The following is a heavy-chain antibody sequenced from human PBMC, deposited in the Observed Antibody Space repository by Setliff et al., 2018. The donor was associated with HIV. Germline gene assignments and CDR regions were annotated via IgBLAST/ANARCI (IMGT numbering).Heavy chain of an antibody. V-gene: IGHV4-39*01. CDR2: VYYTWNT. Sequence: SETLSLTCTVSGGYISRRDYCWGWTRQPPGKGLEWIGSVYYTWNTYYNPSLKSRVTVSVDTSKNQFSLKLSSVTAADTAVYYCARHSIAVVIGVPVGDDAFDIWGHGTMVTVSS. CDR3: ARHSIAVVIGVPVGDDAFDI. D-gene: IGHD2-21*01. J-gene: IGHJ3*02. CDR1: GGYISRRDYC.